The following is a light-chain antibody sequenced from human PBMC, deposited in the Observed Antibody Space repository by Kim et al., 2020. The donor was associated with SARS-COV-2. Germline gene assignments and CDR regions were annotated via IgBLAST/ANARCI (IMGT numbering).Light chain of an antibody. CDR3: QQSYSIPIT. Sequence: ASVRDRVTITCRASQSISISLNWYQQKPGKAPKLLIYAASSLQSGVPSRFSGSGSGTDFTLTISSLQPEDFATYYCQQSYSIPITFGQGTKLEI. CDR2: AAS. J-gene: IGKJ2*01. V-gene: IGKV1-39*01. CDR1: QSISIS.